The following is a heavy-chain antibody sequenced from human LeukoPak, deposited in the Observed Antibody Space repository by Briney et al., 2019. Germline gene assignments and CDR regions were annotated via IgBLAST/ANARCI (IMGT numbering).Heavy chain of an antibody. Sequence: ASVKVSCKASGFTFTSSAVQWVRQAHGQRLEWIGWIVVGSGNTNYAQKFQERVTITRDMSTSTAYMELSSLRSEDTAVYYCAANGRDYYGSGSYYGDYYYYYMDVWGKGTTVTISS. CDR2: IVVGSGNT. CDR3: AANGRDYYGSGSYYGDYYYYYMDV. CDR1: GFTFTSSA. D-gene: IGHD3-10*01. J-gene: IGHJ6*03. V-gene: IGHV1-58*01.